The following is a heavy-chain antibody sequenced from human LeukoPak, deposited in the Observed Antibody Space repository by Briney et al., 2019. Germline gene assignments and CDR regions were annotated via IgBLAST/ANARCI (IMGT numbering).Heavy chain of an antibody. Sequence: ASVKVSCKASGYTFTGYYMHWVRQAPGQGLEWMGWINPSSGGTNYAQKFQGRVTMTRDTSISTAYMELSRLRSDDTAVYYCARDLDFWSGYYGYWGQGTLVTVSS. CDR3: ARDLDFWSGYYGY. D-gene: IGHD3-3*01. V-gene: IGHV1-2*02. CDR2: INPSSGGT. J-gene: IGHJ4*02. CDR1: GYTFTGYY.